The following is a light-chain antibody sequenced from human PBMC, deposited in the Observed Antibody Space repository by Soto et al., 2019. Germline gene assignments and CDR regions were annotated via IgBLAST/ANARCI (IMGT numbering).Light chain of an antibody. CDR1: SSDIGAFNY. CDR2: EVT. J-gene: IGLJ2*01. V-gene: IGLV2-8*01. Sequence: QSALTQPPSASGSPGQSVTISCTGTSSDIGAFNYVSWYQQHPGKAPKALIYEVTKRPSGVPDRFSGSKSGNTASLTVSGLQAEDEADYFCSSYAGKNTLIFGGGTKLTVL. CDR3: SSYAGKNTLI.